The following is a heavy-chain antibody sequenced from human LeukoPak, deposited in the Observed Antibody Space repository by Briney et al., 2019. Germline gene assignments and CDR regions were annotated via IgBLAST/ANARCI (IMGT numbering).Heavy chain of an antibody. V-gene: IGHV4-4*07. J-gene: IGHJ5*02. D-gene: IGHD2-15*01. CDR3: ARDPLRSSFDP. Sequence: SETLSLTCTVFGGSTDTNHHWAWIRQSAGKGLEWIGRLHNSGSTNYNPSLKSRATISVDTSKNQFSLKMTSATAADTAVYFCARDPLRSSFDPWGQGILVTVSS. CDR1: GGSTDTNH. CDR2: LHNSGST.